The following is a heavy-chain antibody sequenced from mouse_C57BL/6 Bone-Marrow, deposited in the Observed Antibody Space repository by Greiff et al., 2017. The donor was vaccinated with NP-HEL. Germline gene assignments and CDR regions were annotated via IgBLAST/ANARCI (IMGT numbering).Heavy chain of an antibody. V-gene: IGHV1-55*01. CDR2: IYPGSGST. J-gene: IGHJ4*01. D-gene: IGHD2-4*01. Sequence: QVQLQQPGAELVKPGASVKMSCKASGYTFTSYWITWVKQRPGQGLEWIGDIYPGSGSTNYTEKFKSKATLTVDTSSSTAYMQLSSLTSEDSAVYYFARTNMMTSRRVRYAMGYWGQGTSVTVSS. CDR1: GYTFTSYW. CDR3: ARTNMMTSRRVRYAMGY.